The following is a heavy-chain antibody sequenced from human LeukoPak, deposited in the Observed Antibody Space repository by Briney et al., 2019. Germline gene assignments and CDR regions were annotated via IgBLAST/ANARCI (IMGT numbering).Heavy chain of an antibody. V-gene: IGHV3-20*04. J-gene: IGHJ4*02. Sequence: GGSLRLSCAASGFTFDDYGMSWVRQAPGKGLEWVSGISWNSGSIGYADSVKGRFTISRDNAKNSLYLQMNSLRAEDTALYYCAKGYYDFWSGSSIGYFDYWGQGTLVTVSS. CDR3: AKGYYDFWSGSSIGYFDY. CDR1: GFTFDDYG. D-gene: IGHD3-3*01. CDR2: ISWNSGSI.